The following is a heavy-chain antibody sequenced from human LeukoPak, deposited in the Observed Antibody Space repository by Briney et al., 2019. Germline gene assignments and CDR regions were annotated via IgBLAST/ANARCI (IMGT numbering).Heavy chain of an antibody. CDR3: AKGYCSSISCHADY. Sequence: PGGSLRLSCAASGFTFDDYAMHSVRQAPRKGLEWVSGISWNRGSIGYADSVKGRFTISRDNAKMSLYLQMNSLRAEDTALYYCAKGYCSSISCHADYWGQGTLVTASS. D-gene: IGHD2-2*01. J-gene: IGHJ4*02. CDR1: GFTFDDYA. V-gene: IGHV3-9*01. CDR2: ISWNRGSI.